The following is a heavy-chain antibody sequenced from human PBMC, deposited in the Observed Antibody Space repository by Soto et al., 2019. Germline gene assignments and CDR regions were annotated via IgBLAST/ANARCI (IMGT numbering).Heavy chain of an antibody. Sequence: GESLKISCKGSGYSFTSYWIGWVRQMPGKGLEWMGIIYPGDSDTRYSPSFQGQVTISADKSISTAYLQWSSLKASDTAMYYCGKTKAYGDFYYYGMGVWGQGTTVTVSS. D-gene: IGHD4-17*01. CDR3: GKTKAYGDFYYYGMGV. CDR1: GYSFTSYW. CDR2: IYPGDSDT. V-gene: IGHV5-51*01. J-gene: IGHJ6*02.